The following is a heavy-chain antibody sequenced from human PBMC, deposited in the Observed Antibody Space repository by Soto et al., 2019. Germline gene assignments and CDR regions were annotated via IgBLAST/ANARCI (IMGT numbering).Heavy chain of an antibody. V-gene: IGHV1-18*01. CDR3: ARGAVAGRRMAYYFDF. J-gene: IGHJ4*02. CDR2: ISAYNGNT. Sequence: GASVKVSCKASGYTFTSYGISWVRQAPGQGLEWMGWISAYNGNTNYAQKLQGRVTMTTDTSTSTAYMELRSLRSDDTAVYYCARGAVAGRRMAYYFDFWGQGTLVTVSS. D-gene: IGHD6-19*01. CDR1: GYTFTSYG.